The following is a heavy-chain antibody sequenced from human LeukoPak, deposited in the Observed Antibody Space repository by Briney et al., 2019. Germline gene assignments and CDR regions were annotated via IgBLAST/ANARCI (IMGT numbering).Heavy chain of an antibody. CDR1: SYTFTRYG. D-gene: IGHD1-26*01. V-gene: IGHV1-18*01. J-gene: IGHJ6*03. Sequence: ASVKVSCKASSYTFTRYGITWVRQAPGRGLEWMGWIRVYNGKTQYAEKLHGRVTMTADTTTSTAYMELLSLTSDDTAVYFCAREAYSGNFGYYYYYYYVDVWGKGTTVTISS. CDR3: AREAYSGNFGYYYYYYYVDV. CDR2: IRVYNGKT.